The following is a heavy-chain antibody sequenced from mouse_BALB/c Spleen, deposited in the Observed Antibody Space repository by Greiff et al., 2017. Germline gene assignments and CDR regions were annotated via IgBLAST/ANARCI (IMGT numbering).Heavy chain of an antibody. Sequence: QVQLQQPGAELVKPGASVKLSCKASGYTFTSYYMYWVKQRPGQGLEWIGGINPSNGGTNFNEKFKSKATLTVDKSSSTAYMQRSSLTSEDSAVYYCTIYDGYVFAYWGQGTLVTVSA. V-gene: IGHV1S16*01. D-gene: IGHD2-3*01. CDR1: GYTFTSYY. J-gene: IGHJ3*01. CDR3: TIYDGYVFAY. CDR2: INPSNGGT.